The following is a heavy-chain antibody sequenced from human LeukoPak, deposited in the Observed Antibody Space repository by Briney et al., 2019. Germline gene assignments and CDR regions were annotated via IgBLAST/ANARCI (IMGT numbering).Heavy chain of an antibody. CDR1: GGSISSSSYY. Sequence: SETLSLTCTVSGGSISSSSYYWGWIRQPAGKGLEWIGRIYTSGSTNYNPSLKSRVTISVDTSKNQFSLKLSSVTAADTAVYYCARVPSYYDSSGYETLADAFDIWGQGTTVTVSS. J-gene: IGHJ3*02. V-gene: IGHV4-61*02. D-gene: IGHD3-22*01. CDR2: IYTSGST. CDR3: ARVPSYYDSSGYETLADAFDI.